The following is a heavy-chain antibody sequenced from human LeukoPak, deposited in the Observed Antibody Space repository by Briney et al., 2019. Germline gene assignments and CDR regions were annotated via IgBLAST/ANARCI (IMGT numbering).Heavy chain of an antibody. CDR3: ASDHHGSGSYPNP. D-gene: IGHD3-10*01. CDR1: GFTVSSVY. Sequence: PGGCLRLSCAASGFTVSSVYTSWVRQAPGKGLVWVLVIFTNGGTHYGDCVKGRFTISKDNSNNTLYLQMNSLRVDDMAVSYCASDHHGSGSYPNPWAQGTLVTVCS. CDR2: IFTNGGT. V-gene: IGHV3-66*01. J-gene: IGHJ5*02.